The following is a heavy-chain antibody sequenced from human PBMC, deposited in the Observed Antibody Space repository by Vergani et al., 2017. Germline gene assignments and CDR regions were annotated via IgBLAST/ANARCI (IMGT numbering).Heavy chain of an antibody. CDR2: MNLNSGNT. D-gene: IGHD3-16*01. CDR3: ASAKTLTGGKYYFDY. Sequence: QVQLVQSGAEVKKPGASVKVSCQASGYTFSSYDINWVRQATGQGLEWMGWMNLNSGNTGYAQKFQGRVTMTSNTSIGTAYMELSSLRSEDTAVYYCASAKTLTGGKYYFDYWGQGTLVTVSS. CDR1: GYTFSSYD. J-gene: IGHJ4*02. V-gene: IGHV1-8*01.